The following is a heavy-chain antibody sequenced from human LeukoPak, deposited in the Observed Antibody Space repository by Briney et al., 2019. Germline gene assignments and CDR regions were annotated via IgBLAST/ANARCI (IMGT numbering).Heavy chain of an antibody. CDR3: AKLSTGPFDI. D-gene: IGHD2-2*01. CDR1: GFTFSSYG. V-gene: IGHV3-30*18. J-gene: IGHJ3*02. CDR2: ISYDGSNK. Sequence: GRPLRLSCAASGFTFSSYGMHWVRQAPGKGLEWVAVISYDGSNKYYADSVKGRFTISRDNSKNTLYLQMNSLRAEDTAVYYCAKLSTGPFDIWGQGTMVTVSS.